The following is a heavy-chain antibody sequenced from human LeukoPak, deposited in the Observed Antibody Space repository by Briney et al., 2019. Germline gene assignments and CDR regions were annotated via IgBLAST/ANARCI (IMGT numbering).Heavy chain of an antibody. CDR1: GGSISSYY. CDR2: IYYSGST. Sequence: SETLSLTCTVSGGSISSYYWSWIRQPPGKGLEWIGYIYYSGSTNYNPSLKSRVTISVDTSKNQFSLKLSSVTTRGTAVYYCAVYYDFWSGYYSRGVFDYWGQGTLVTVSS. V-gene: IGHV4-59*01. J-gene: IGHJ4*02. D-gene: IGHD3-3*01. CDR3: AVYYDFWSGYYSRGVFDY.